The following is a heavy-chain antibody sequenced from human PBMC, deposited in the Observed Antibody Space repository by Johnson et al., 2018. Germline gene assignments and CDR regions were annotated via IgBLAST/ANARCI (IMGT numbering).Heavy chain of an antibody. Sequence: EVQLVESGGGLVKPRGSLRLSCAASGFTFSNAWMSWVRQAPGKGLEWVGRIKSEKNGGTTDYAAPVKGRFTISRDDSKNTLYLQMNSLKSEDTAVYYCATEGCSYGYHAGDNWGQGTMVTVSS. CDR3: ATEGCSYGYHAGDN. V-gene: IGHV3-15*01. CDR1: GFTFSNAW. D-gene: IGHD5-18*01. CDR2: IKSEKNGGTT. J-gene: IGHJ3*02.